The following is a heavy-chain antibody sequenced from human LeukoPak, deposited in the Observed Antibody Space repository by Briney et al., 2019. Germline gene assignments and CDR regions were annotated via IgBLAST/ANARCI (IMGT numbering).Heavy chain of an antibody. D-gene: IGHD3-10*01. Sequence: SETLSLTCTVSGGSISSGSYYWSWIRQPAGKGLEWIGRIYTSGSTNYNPSLKSRVTMSVDTSKNQFSLKLSSVTAADTAVYYCAREVKYYGSGNYNWFDPWGQGTLVTVSS. J-gene: IGHJ5*02. CDR3: AREVKYYGSGNYNWFDP. CDR1: GGSISSGSYY. V-gene: IGHV4-61*02. CDR2: IYTSGST.